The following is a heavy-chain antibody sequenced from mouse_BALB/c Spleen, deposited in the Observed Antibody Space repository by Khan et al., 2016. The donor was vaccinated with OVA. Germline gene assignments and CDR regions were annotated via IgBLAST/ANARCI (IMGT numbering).Heavy chain of an antibody. Sequence: EVQLQQSGPDLVKPGASVKISCKASGYSFTGNYIHWVKQSHGKSLEWIGRVNPNNGGPNYNQRFRGKAILSIDKSSSTAYLELRSLTSEDSAVDYCTRAGGPYYFDYWGQGTTLTVSS. V-gene: IGHV1-31*01. J-gene: IGHJ2*01. CDR3: TRAGGPYYFDY. CDR1: GYSFTGNY. CDR2: VNPNNGGP.